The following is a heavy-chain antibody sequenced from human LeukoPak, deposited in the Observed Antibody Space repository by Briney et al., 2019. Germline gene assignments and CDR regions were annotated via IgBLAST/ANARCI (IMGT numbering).Heavy chain of an antibody. CDR2: ISGSGGST. CDR1: GFTFSSYA. CDR3: AKGLAQLWFY. Sequence: GGSLRLSCAASGFTFSSYAMSWVCQAPGKGLEWVSAISGSGGSTYYADSVKGRFTISRDNSKNTLYLQMISLRAEDTAVYYCAKGLAQLWFYWGQGTLVTVSS. D-gene: IGHD5-18*01. J-gene: IGHJ4*02. V-gene: IGHV3-23*01.